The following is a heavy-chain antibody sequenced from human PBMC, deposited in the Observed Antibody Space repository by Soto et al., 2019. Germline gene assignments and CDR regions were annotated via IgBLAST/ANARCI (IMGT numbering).Heavy chain of an antibody. V-gene: IGHV1-18*01. J-gene: IGHJ6*02. Sequence: GASVKVSCKASGYTFTSYAMHWVRQAPGQRLEWMGWISAYNGNTNYAQKLQGRVTMTTDTSTSTAYMELRSLRSDDTAVYYCARGYYYGSGRPTPGGMDVWGQGTTVTVSS. CDR3: ARGYYYGSGRPTPGGMDV. CDR2: ISAYNGNT. CDR1: GYTFTSYA. D-gene: IGHD3-10*01.